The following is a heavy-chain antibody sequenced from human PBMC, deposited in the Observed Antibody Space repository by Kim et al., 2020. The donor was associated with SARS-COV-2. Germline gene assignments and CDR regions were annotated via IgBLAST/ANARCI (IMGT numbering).Heavy chain of an antibody. CDR1: GFTFSDYY. V-gene: IGHV3-11*06. CDR2: ISSSSSYT. Sequence: GGSLRLSCAASGFTFSDYYMSWIRQAPGKGLEWVSYISSSSSYTNYADSVKGRYTISRDNAENSLYLQMNSLRAEDTAVYYCAREGYSGSYGYWGQGTLVTVAS. CDR3: AREGYSGSYGY. J-gene: IGHJ4*02. D-gene: IGHD1-26*01.